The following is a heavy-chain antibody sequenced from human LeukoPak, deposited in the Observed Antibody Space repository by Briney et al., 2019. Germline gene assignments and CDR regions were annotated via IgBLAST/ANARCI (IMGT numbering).Heavy chain of an antibody. Sequence: ASVKVSCKVSGYTLTELSMHWVRQAPGKGLEWMGGFDPEDGETIYAQKFQGRVTMTEDTSTDTAYMELSSLRSEDTAVYYCATRGNVLLAGTYPNYFDYWGQGTLVTVSS. CDR3: ATRGNVLLAGTYPNYFDY. CDR1: GYTLTELS. CDR2: FDPEDGET. D-gene: IGHD1-14*01. J-gene: IGHJ4*02. V-gene: IGHV1-24*01.